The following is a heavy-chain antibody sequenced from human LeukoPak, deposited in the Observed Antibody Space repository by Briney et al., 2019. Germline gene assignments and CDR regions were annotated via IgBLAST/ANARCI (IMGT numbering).Heavy chain of an antibody. D-gene: IGHD3-3*01. V-gene: IGHV3-23*01. CDR3: AKAPNFWSGLDY. CDR1: GFTFSSYA. Sequence: PGGSLRLSCAASGFTFSSYAMGWVRQAPGKGLEWVSAISGSGGSTYYVDSVKGRFTISRDNSKNTLYLQMNSLRAEDTAVYYCAKAPNFWSGLDYWGQGTLVTVSS. CDR2: ISGSGGST. J-gene: IGHJ4*02.